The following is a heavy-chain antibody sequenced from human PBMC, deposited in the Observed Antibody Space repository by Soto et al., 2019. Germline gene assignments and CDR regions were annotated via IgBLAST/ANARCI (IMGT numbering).Heavy chain of an antibody. CDR2: IYPTEST. V-gene: IGHV4-30-2*01. J-gene: IGHJ3*02. D-gene: IGHD1-20*01. CDR1: GGSINSGDYS. CDR3: ARGYNGAFHI. Sequence: PSETLSLTCSVSGGSINSGDYSWNWIRQPPGKGLEWIGYIYPTESTYYNPSLSRVTISLDTSQNQFSLKMTSVTAADTAVYYCARGYNGAFHIWGQGIMLTVSS.